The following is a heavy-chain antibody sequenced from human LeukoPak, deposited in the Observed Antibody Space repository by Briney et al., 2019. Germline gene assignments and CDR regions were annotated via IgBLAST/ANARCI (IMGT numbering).Heavy chain of an antibody. CDR1: GLTFTRCG. D-gene: IGHD6-19*01. CDR2: IRSEGSNQ. Sequence: GGSLRLSCTSSGLTFTRCGMHWVRQAPGKGREWVAFIRSEGSNQYYADSVKGRFTISRDNAKNSLSLQMNSVRAEAMAVYYCARDLPPGWFDYWGQGTLVTVSS. CDR3: ARDLPPGWFDY. J-gene: IGHJ4*02. V-gene: IGHV3-30*02.